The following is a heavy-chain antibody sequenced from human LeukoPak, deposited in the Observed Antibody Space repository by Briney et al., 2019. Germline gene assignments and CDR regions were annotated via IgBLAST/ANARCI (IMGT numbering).Heavy chain of an antibody. J-gene: IGHJ5*02. CDR3: ARNIFAADENWFDP. D-gene: IGHD2/OR15-2a*01. Sequence: GASVKVSCKASGGTFSSYVITWVRQAPGQGLEWMGRIIPMLDIQNYAQKFQGRVTITADKSTSTAYMELSSLRSEDTAVYYCARNIFAADENWFDPWGQGTLVTVSS. V-gene: IGHV1-69*04. CDR2: IIPMLDIQ. CDR1: GGTFSSYV.